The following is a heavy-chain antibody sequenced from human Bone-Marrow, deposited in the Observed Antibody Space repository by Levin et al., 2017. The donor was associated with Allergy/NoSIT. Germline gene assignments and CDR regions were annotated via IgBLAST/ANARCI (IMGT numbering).Heavy chain of an antibody. V-gene: IGHV2-70*04. CDR3: ARTPLAYDSSGYGAFDI. CDR2: IDWDDDK. Sequence: SGPTLVKPTQTLTLTCTFSGFSLSTSGMRVSWIRQPPGKALEWLARIDWDDDKFYSTSLKSRLTISKDTSKNQVVLTMTNMDPVDTATYYCARTPLAYDSSGYGAFDIWGQGTMVTVSS. J-gene: IGHJ3*02. D-gene: IGHD3-22*01. CDR1: GFSLSTSGMR.